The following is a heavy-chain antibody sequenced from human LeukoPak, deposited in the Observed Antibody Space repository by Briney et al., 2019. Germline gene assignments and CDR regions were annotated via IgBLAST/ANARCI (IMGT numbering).Heavy chain of an antibody. CDR1: GYSFTSYW. D-gene: IGHD6-13*01. V-gene: IGHV5-51*01. CDR3: ARPGHKGYSSSWPFDY. Sequence: GESLQISCKGSGYSFTSYWIGWVRQMPGKGLEWMGIIHPGDSDTRYSPSFQGQVTISADKSISTAYLQWSSLKASDTAMYYCARPGHKGYSSSWPFDYWGQGTLVTVSS. CDR2: IHPGDSDT. J-gene: IGHJ4*02.